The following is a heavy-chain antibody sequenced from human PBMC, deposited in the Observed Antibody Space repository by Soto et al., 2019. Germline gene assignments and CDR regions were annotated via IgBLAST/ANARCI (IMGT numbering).Heavy chain of an antibody. CDR1: GFGFSLNA. CDR2: TSGDGTSK. CDR3: AKGGYSSVLSK. V-gene: IGHV3-23*01. Sequence: PGGSLRLSCVASGFGFSLNAMTWVRQAPGKGLEWVSFTSGDGTSKYYADSVRGRFTISRDNSKNMLYLQMNSLRGEDTALYYCAKGGYSSVLSKWGQGT. J-gene: IGHJ4*02. D-gene: IGHD6-19*01.